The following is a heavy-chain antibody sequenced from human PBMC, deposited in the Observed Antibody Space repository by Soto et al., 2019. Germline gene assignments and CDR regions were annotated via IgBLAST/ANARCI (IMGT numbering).Heavy chain of an antibody. V-gene: IGHV3-15*01. CDR1: GFTFSNAW. CDR2: IKSKTDGGTT. CDR3: TTREDDYGDYPDAFDI. D-gene: IGHD4-17*01. J-gene: IGHJ3*02. Sequence: EVQLVESGGGLVKPGGSLRLSCAASGFTFSNAWMSWVRQAPGKGLEWVGRIKSKTDGGTTDYAAPVKGRFTISRDDSKNTLYLQMNSLKTEDTAVYYCTTREDDYGDYPDAFDIWGQGTMVTVSS.